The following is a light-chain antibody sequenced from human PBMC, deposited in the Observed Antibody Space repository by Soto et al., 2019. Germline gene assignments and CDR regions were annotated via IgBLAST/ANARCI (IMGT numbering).Light chain of an antibody. Sequence: QSALTQPASVSGSPGQSVTISCTGSSSDIGGYKYVSWYQQLPGKAPKLMIYDVNKRPSGVPDRFSGSNSGNTASLTISGLRAEDEADYYCCSYAGTTHVFGIGTKLTVL. J-gene: IGLJ1*01. CDR3: CSYAGTTHV. V-gene: IGLV2-11*01. CDR1: SSDIGGYKY. CDR2: DVN.